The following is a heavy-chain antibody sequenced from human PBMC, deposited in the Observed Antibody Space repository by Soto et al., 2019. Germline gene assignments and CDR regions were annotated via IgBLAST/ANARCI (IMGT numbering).Heavy chain of an antibody. J-gene: IGHJ4*02. V-gene: IGHV4-34*01. CDR3: ARVTGRYDFWSGYPDY. Sequence: SETLSLTCAVYGGSFSGYYWSWIRQPPGKGLEWIGEINHSGSTNYNPSLKSRVTISVDTSKNQFSLKLSSVTAADTAVYYCARVTGRYDFWSGYPDYWGQGTLVTVSS. CDR1: GGSFSGYY. D-gene: IGHD3-3*01. CDR2: INHSGST.